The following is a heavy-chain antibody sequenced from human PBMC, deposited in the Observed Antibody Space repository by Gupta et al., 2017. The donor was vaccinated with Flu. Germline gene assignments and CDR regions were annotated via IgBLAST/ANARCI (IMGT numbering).Heavy chain of an antibody. Sequence: EVRLLESGGSLVQPGGSLRLSCVASGFTFANYAMSWVRQVPGRGLEWVSGISGRGGGTNYADSVRGRFTISRDNSKNTLFLQMESLRADDTAVYYCAKDMWTVSSFIHDYFYYYGIDVWGQGTTVTVSS. V-gene: IGHV3-23*01. CDR1: GFTFANYA. CDR2: ISGRGGGT. J-gene: IGHJ6*02. CDR3: AKDMWTVSSFIHDYFYYYGIDV. D-gene: IGHD6-6*01.